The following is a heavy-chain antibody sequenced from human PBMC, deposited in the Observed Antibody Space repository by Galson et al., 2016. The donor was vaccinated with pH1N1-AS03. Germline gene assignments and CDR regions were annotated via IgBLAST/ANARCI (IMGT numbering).Heavy chain of an antibody. CDR2: IYHSGST. Sequence: ETLSLTCAVSGYSISSGSYWGWIRQPLGKGLEWIGSIYHSGSTYYNPSLKSRITISVDTSKNQFSLNLYSVTAADTAVYYCAREGAAADPDDSWGQGTLVTVSS. CDR3: AREGAAADPDDS. V-gene: IGHV4-38-2*02. CDR1: GYSISSGSY. D-gene: IGHD6-13*01. J-gene: IGHJ4*02.